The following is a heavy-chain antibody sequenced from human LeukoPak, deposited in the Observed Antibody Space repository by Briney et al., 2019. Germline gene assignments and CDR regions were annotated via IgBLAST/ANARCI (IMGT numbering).Heavy chain of an antibody. V-gene: IGHV4-34*01. D-gene: IGHD5-18*01. J-gene: IGHJ4*02. CDR1: GGSFSGNY. CDR2: INHSGST. Sequence: SETLSLTCAVYGGSFSGNYWSWIRQPPGKGLEWIGEINHSGSTNYNPSLKSRVTISVDTSKNQFSLKLISVTAADTAVYYCARQTRYNYGPAFDFWGQGALVTVSS. CDR3: ARQTRYNYGPAFDF.